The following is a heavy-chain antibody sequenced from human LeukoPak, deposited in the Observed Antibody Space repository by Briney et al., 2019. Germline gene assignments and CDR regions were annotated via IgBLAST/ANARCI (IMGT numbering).Heavy chain of an antibody. CDR1: RFTFSSYA. Sequence: PGGSLRLSCVASRFTFSSYAMSWVRQAPGKGLEWVSAISGSGGSTYYADSVKGRFTISRDNSKNTLYLQMNSLRAEDTAVYYCAKDLRGSYSVYWGQGTLVTVSS. CDR3: AKDLRGSYSVY. D-gene: IGHD1-26*01. CDR2: ISGSGGST. V-gene: IGHV3-23*01. J-gene: IGHJ4*02.